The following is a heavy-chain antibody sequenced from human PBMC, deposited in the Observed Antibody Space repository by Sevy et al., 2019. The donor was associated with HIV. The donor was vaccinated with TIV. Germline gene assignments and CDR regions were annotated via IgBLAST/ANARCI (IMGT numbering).Heavy chain of an antibody. CDR2: LSFGCGQI. D-gene: IGHD2-8*01. J-gene: IGHJ4*02. CDR3: AREGCTKPHDY. Sequence: GGSLRLSCAASGFTFSKYSMSWVRQPPGKGLEGVSTLSFGCGQINYADSVKGRFTISRDNSKSSVYLQMNNLRPEDTAVYYCAREGCTKPHDYWGQGILVTVSS. CDR1: GFTFSKYS. V-gene: IGHV3-23*01.